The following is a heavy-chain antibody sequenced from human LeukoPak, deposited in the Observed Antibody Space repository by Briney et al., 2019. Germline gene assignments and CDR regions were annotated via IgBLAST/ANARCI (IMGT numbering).Heavy chain of an antibody. CDR3: ARGHRLRYSFDY. Sequence: GGSLRLSCAASGLTFSIHWMNWVRQAPGKGLECVANINQDGSDKYYVDSVKGRFTISRDNTKNSLYLQMNSLRAEDTAVYYCARGHRLRYSFDYWGQGTLVTVSS. J-gene: IGHJ4*02. CDR2: INQDGSDK. CDR1: GLTFSIHW. D-gene: IGHD5-18*01. V-gene: IGHV3-7*01.